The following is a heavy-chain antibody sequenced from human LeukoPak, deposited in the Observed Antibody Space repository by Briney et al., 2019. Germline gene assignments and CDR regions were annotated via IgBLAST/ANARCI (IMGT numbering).Heavy chain of an antibody. D-gene: IGHD5-12*01. CDR2: IKQDGSEK. J-gene: IGHJ4*02. CDR3: ARVDIVATISKYYFDY. Sequence: GGSLRLSCAASGFTFSSDWMSWVCQAPGKGLEWVANIKQDGSEKTYVDSVKSRFTISRDNAKNSLYLQMNSLRAEDTAVYYCARVDIVATISKYYFDYWGQGTLVTVSS. V-gene: IGHV3-7*01. CDR1: GFTFSSDW.